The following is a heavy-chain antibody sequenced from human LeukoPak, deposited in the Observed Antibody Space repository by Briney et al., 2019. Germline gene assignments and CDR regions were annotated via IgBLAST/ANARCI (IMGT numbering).Heavy chain of an antibody. J-gene: IGHJ4*02. V-gene: IGHV4-39*01. Sequence: SETLSLTCAVYGGSFSGYYWGWIRQPPGKGLEWIGSIYYAGSTYDNPSLKSRITMSVDTSKNQFSLRLSSVTAADTAVYYCASLYCSGGSCYPRYWGQGTLVAVSS. D-gene: IGHD2-15*01. CDR1: GGSFSGYY. CDR3: ASLYCSGGSCYPRY. CDR2: IYYAGST.